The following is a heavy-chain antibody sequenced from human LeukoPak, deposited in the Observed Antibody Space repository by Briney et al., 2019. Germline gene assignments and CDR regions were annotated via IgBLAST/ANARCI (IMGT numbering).Heavy chain of an antibody. CDR3: ARVNSRLELGAFDI. Sequence: ASVKVSCKASGYTFTSYDINWVRQATGQGLEWMGRISAYNGNTNYAQKLQGRVTMTTDTSTSTAYMELRSLRSDDTAVYYCARVNSRLELGAFDIWGQGTMVTVSS. CDR1: GYTFTSYD. CDR2: ISAYNGNT. D-gene: IGHD1-7*01. V-gene: IGHV1-18*01. J-gene: IGHJ3*02.